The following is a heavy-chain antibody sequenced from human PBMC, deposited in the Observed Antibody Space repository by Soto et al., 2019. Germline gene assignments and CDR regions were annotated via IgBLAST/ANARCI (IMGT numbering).Heavy chain of an antibody. CDR3: ARLHDYGDSTANWFDP. D-gene: IGHD4-17*01. CDR2: IYYSGST. V-gene: IGHV4-59*08. Sequence: PSETLSLTCTVSGGSISSYYWSWIRQPPGKGLEWIGYIYYSGSTNYNPSLKSRVTISVDTSKNQFSLKLSSVTAADTAVYYCARLHDYGDSTANWFDPWGQGTLVTVSS. J-gene: IGHJ5*02. CDR1: GGSISSYY.